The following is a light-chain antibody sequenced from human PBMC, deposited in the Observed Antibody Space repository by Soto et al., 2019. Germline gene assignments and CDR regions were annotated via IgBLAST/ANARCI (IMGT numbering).Light chain of an antibody. CDR3: QQYHSAPQA. V-gene: IGKV4-1*01. CDR2: WAS. CDR1: QSVLYSPNNKNY. J-gene: IGKJ1*01. Sequence: DIVMTQSPDSLAVSLGERATINCKSSQSVLYSPNNKNYVAWYQQKPGQPPKLLVYWASTRESGVPDRFSGGGSGTAFTLTIGSLQAADVAVYYGQQYHSAPQAFGQGTRVEIK.